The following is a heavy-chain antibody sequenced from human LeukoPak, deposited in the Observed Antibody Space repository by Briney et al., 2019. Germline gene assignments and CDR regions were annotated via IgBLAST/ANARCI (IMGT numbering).Heavy chain of an antibody. J-gene: IGHJ5*02. CDR2: IKHSGST. D-gene: IGHD6-19*01. CDR1: GGSFSGYY. V-gene: IGHV4-34*01. Sequence: SSETLSLTCAVYGGSFSGYYWSWIRQPPGKGLEWIGQIKHSGSTYYNPSLKSRVTISVDTSENQFSLRLISVTAADTAVYYCARHFPHMDYSGWKQGWFDPWGQGTLVTVSS. CDR3: ARHFPHMDYSGWKQGWFDP.